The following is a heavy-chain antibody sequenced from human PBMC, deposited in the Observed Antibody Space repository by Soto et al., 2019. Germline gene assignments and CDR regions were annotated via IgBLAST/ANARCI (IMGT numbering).Heavy chain of an antibody. CDR2: INWNGGST. J-gene: IGHJ2*01. Sequence: EVQLVESGGGVVRPGGSLRLSCAASGFTFDDYGMSWVRQAPGKGLEWVSGINWNGGSTGYADSVKGRFTISRDNAKNSLYLQMNSLRAEDTALYHCARHRLHSVPENYWYFDLWGRGTLVTVSS. CDR3: ARHRLHSVPENYWYFDL. CDR1: GFTFDDYG. V-gene: IGHV3-20*01. D-gene: IGHD2-21*02.